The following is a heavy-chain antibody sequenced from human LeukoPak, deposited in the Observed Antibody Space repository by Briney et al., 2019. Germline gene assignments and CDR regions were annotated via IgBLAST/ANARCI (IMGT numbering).Heavy chain of an antibody. CDR3: ARDLDSSGWYGYYYYYYGMDV. D-gene: IGHD6-19*01. CDR1: GFTFSSYE. CDR2: ISSSGSTI. Sequence: GGSLRLSCAASGFTFSSYEMNWVRQAPGKGLEWVSYISSSGSTIYYADSVKGRFTISRDNARNSLYLQMNSLRAEDTAVYYCARDLDSSGWYGYYYYYYGMDVWGQGTTVTVSS. V-gene: IGHV3-48*03. J-gene: IGHJ6*02.